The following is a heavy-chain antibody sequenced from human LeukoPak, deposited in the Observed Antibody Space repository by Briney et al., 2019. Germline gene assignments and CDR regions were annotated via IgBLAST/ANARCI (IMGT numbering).Heavy chain of an antibody. CDR2: ISDSGGST. J-gene: IGHJ6*03. Sequence: PGGSLRLSCAASGFTFSSYAMSWVRQAPGKGLEWVSGISDSGGSTYHSDSVKGRFTISRDNSKNTLYLQMNSLRAEDTALYYCAKAGGYDLRYYYYMDVWGKGTTVTVSS. CDR1: GFTFSSYA. CDR3: AKAGGYDLRYYYYMDV. V-gene: IGHV3-23*01. D-gene: IGHD5-12*01.